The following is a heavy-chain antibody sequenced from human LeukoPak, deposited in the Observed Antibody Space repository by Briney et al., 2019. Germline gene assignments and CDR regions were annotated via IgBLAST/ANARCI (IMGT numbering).Heavy chain of an antibody. Sequence: PGGSLKLSYAASGFTFSGSAMHWVRQASGKGLEWVGRIRSKANSYATAYAASVKGRFTISRDDSKNTAYLQMNSLKTEDTAVYYCTRRESYYDSSGYLYWGQGTLVTVSS. CDR3: TRRESYYDSSGYLY. J-gene: IGHJ4*02. CDR1: GFTFSGSA. CDR2: IRSKANSYAT. D-gene: IGHD3-22*01. V-gene: IGHV3-73*01.